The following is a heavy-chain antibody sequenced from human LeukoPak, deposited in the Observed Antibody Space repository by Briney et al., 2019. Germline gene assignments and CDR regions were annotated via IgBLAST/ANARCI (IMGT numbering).Heavy chain of an antibody. J-gene: IGHJ4*02. Sequence: GGSLRLSCAASGFTFSDYAMTWVRQAPGKGLVWVSRIKSDGSTTTYADSVKGRFTISRDNAKNTLYLQMNSLRAEDTAVYYCARVVDTHFDYWGQGTLVTVSS. D-gene: IGHD5-18*01. CDR1: GFTFSDYA. CDR2: IKSDGSTT. V-gene: IGHV3-74*01. CDR3: ARVVDTHFDY.